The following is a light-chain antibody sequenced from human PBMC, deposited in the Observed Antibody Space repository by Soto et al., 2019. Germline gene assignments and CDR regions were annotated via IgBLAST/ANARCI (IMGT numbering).Light chain of an antibody. Sequence: QSALTQPASVSGSPGQSITISCTGSSCDVGEYDFVSWYQQHPGKAPKVIIYEGFKRPSGISNRFSGSKSGNTASLTISGLQAEDEAVYHCCSYTSDSTYVFGTGTKLTVL. V-gene: IGLV2-23*01. CDR2: EGF. CDR3: CSYTSDSTYV. CDR1: SCDVGEYDF. J-gene: IGLJ1*01.